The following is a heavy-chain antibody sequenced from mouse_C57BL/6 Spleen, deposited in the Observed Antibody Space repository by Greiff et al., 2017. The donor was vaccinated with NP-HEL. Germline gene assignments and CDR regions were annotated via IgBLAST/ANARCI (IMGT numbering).Heavy chain of an antibody. D-gene: IGHD1-1*01. Sequence: QVQLQQSGAELVKPGASVKISCKASGYAFSSYWMNWVKQRPGKGLEWIGQIYPGDGDTNYNGKFKGKATMTADKSSSTAYMPLGSLTSEDSAVYCCARCTTVVEGYFDVWGTGTTVTVSS. J-gene: IGHJ1*03. CDR1: GYAFSSYW. CDR3: ARCTTVVEGYFDV. V-gene: IGHV1-80*01. CDR2: IYPGDGDT.